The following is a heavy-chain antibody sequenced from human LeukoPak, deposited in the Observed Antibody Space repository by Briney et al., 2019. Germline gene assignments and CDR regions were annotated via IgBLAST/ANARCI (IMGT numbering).Heavy chain of an antibody. Sequence: SGPTLVNPTQTLTLTCTFSGISLSSFGMCVNWIRQPPGKALEWLARIDWDDNKYYSTSLKTRLTISKDTSKNQVVLTMTNMDPVDTATYYCVQMWRDDYNPHSWGQGNLVTVSS. CDR3: VQMWRDDYNPHS. CDR1: GISLSSFGMC. V-gene: IGHV2-70*11. D-gene: IGHD5-24*01. CDR2: IDWDDNK. J-gene: IGHJ4*02.